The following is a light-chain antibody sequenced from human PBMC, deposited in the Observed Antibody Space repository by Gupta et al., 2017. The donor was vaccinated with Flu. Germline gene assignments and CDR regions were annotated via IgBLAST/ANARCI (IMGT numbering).Light chain of an antibody. V-gene: IGLV1-44*01. Sequence: QSLLPQPPSSSGTPGQRVTISCSGSNSNTGRNTLRWYQQLPGAAPKLIIQNDNQRPSGVPVRFSGSKAGTSASLTISGLQAEDEGDFYCATWDDSLNGAVFGGGTRLTVL. J-gene: IGLJ3*02. CDR1: NSNTGRNT. CDR3: ATWDDSLNGAV. CDR2: NDN.